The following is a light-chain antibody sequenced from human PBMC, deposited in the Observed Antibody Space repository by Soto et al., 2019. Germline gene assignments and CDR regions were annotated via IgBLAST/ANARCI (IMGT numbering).Light chain of an antibody. V-gene: IGLV2-23*02. CDR1: SSDVGSYNL. Sequence: QSVLTQPASVSGSPGQSITISCTGTSSDVGSYNLVSWYQQHPGKAPKLMISEVTKRPSGISARFSGSKSGNTASLTISGLEAEDESDYYCCSYAGSSTWVLGGGTKLTVL. CDR3: CSYAGSSTWV. J-gene: IGLJ3*02. CDR2: EVT.